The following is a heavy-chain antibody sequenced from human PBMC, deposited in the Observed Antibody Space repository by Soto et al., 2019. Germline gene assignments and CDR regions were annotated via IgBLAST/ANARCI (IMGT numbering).Heavy chain of an antibody. J-gene: IGHJ3*02. V-gene: IGHV1-46*01. CDR1: GYTVTTHY. CDR3: ARGGEVVVAGSAAFDM. CDR2: INPGRGAA. D-gene: IGHD2-15*01. Sequence: QVQLVQSGAEVKKPGASVKISCTASGYTVTTHYMHWVRQAPGRGLEWMGAINPGRGAAKYTQTFQARVTMTRDTSTNTVYMEMSALRSEDTAVLYCARGGEVVVAGSAAFDMWGQGTMVTVSS.